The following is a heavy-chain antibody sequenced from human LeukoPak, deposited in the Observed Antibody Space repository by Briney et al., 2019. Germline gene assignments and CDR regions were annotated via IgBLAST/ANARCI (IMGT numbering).Heavy chain of an antibody. D-gene: IGHD4-17*01. Sequence: PGGSLRLSCAASGFTFSDYWMHWVRQALGKGLVWVSRIDTDGSSATYADSVKGRFTISRDNAKNTVYLQMNSLRVEDTGVYYCASALTTVTPHFHYWGQGTLVTVSS. V-gene: IGHV3-74*01. CDR3: ASALTTVTPHFHY. J-gene: IGHJ4*02. CDR1: GFTFSDYW. CDR2: IDTDGSSA.